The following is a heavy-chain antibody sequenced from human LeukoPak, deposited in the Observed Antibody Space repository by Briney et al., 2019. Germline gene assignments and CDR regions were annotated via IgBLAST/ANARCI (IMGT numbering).Heavy chain of an antibody. V-gene: IGHV3-30*02. CDR3: AKDGDEGDYLDY. Sequence: GGSLRLSCAASGFTFSSYAMSWVRQAPGKGLEWVAFIRYDGSNKYYADSVKGRFTISRDNSKNTLYLQMNSLRAEDTAVYYCAKDGDEGDYLDYWGQGTLVTVSS. CDR2: IRYDGSNK. J-gene: IGHJ4*02. D-gene: IGHD3-3*01. CDR1: GFTFSSYA.